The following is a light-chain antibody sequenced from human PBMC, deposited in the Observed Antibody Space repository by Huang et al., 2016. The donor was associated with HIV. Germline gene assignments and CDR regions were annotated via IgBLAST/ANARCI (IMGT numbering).Light chain of an antibody. CDR3: QHAKSFPYI. J-gene: IGKJ2*01. Sequence: DIQMTQSPSSVSESVGDRVTITCRASQGVGNWLAWYQQKPGKAPRLLIHAAATLQSWVPSRFSGSGSVTNFTLTISSLQPEDFATYYCQHAKSFPYIFGQGTKLEI. V-gene: IGKV1-12*01. CDR2: AAA. CDR1: QGVGNW.